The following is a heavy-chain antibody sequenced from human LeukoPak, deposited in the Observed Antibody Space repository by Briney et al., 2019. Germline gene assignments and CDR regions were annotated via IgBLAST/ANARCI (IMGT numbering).Heavy chain of an antibody. CDR1: GGTFSSYA. J-gene: IGHJ6*03. CDR2: IIPIFGTA. Sequence: SVKVSCKASGGTFSSYAISWVRQAPGQGLEWMGGIIPIFGTANYAQKFQGRVTITADESTSTAYMELSSLRSEDTAVYYCARRVGGCSSTSCYVHPDYYYYYYMDVWGKGTRVTISS. CDR3: ARRVGGCSSTSCYVHPDYYYYYYMDV. V-gene: IGHV1-69*01. D-gene: IGHD2-2*01.